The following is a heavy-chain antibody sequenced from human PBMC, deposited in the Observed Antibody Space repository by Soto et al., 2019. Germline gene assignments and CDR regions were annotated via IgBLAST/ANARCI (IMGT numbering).Heavy chain of an antibody. CDR2: IYYSGST. V-gene: IGHV4-31*03. D-gene: IGHD3-16*01. CDR1: GGSISSGGYY. CDR3: ARDSRESLGAGMDG. J-gene: IGHJ6*02. Sequence: PSETLSLTCTVSGGSISSGGYYWSWIRQHPGKGLEWIGYIYYSGSTYYNPSLRSRVTISVDTSKNQFSLKLSSVTAADTAVYYCARDSRESLGAGMDGWGQGTTVTVSS.